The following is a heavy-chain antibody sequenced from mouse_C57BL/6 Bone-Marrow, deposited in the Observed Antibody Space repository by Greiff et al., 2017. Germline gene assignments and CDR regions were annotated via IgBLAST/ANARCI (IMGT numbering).Heavy chain of an antibody. CDR3: TNSNYVFDY. CDR1: GFTITDDY. D-gene: IGHD2-5*01. CDR2: IDPENGDT. J-gene: IGHJ2*01. Sequence: VQLQQSGAELVRPGASVKLSCTASGFTITDDYMHWVKQRPEQGLEWIGWIDPENGDTEYASKFQGKATITADTSSNTAYLQLSSLTSEDTAVYYCTNSNYVFDYWGQGTTLTVSS. V-gene: IGHV14-4*01.